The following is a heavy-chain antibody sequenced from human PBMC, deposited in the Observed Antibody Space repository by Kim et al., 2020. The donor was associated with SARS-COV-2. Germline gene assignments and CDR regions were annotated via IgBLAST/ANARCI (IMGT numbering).Heavy chain of an antibody. CDR3: AKENSEYGSGSSDYDMDV. Sequence: GGSLRLSCAASGFTFDDYAMHWVRQAPGKGLERVSRINWNGGSVDYADSVKGRFTISRDNAKNSLHLQMNSLRTEDTALYYCAKENSEYGSGSSDYDMDVWGQRTTVIVS. CDR2: INWNGGSV. V-gene: IGHV3-9*01. J-gene: IGHJ6*02. D-gene: IGHD3-10*01. CDR1: GFTFDDYA.